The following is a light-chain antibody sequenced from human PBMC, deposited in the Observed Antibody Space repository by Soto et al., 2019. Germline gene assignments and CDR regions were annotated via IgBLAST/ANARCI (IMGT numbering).Light chain of an antibody. CDR1: SSDVGGYNY. CDR3: SSYAGSNNLV. CDR2: EVS. V-gene: IGLV2-8*01. Sequence: QAVLTQPPSASGSPGQSVTISCTGTSSDVGGYNYVSWYQQHPGKAPKLMIHEVSKRPSGVPDRFSGSKSGNTASLTVSGLQAEDEADYYCSSYAGSNNLVFAGGTQLTVL. J-gene: IGLJ2*01.